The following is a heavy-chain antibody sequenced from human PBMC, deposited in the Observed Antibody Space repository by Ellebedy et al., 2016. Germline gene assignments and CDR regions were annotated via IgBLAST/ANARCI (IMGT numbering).Heavy chain of an antibody. D-gene: IGHD3-10*01. CDR2: INHSGST. J-gene: IGHJ4*02. V-gene: IGHV4-34*01. Sequence: SETLSLTCAVYGGSFSGYYWSWIRQPPGKGLEWIGEINHSGSTNYNPSLKSRVTISVDTSKNQFSLKLSSVTAADTAVYYCARVHIWFGELRVDYWGQGTLVTVSS. CDR1: GGSFSGYY. CDR3: ARVHIWFGELRVDY.